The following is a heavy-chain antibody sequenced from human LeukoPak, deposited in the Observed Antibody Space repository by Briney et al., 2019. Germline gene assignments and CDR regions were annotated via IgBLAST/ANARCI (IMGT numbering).Heavy chain of an antibody. D-gene: IGHD3-3*01. CDR2: ISGDGGST. V-gene: IGHV3-43*02. J-gene: IGHJ6*02. Sequence: GGSLRLSGAASGFTFDDYAMHWVRQAPGKGLEWVSLISGDGGSTYYADSVKGRFTISRDNSKNSLYLQMNSLRTEDTALYYCAKEAPYYDFWSGYYYYYYGMDVWGQGTTVTVSS. CDR3: AKEAPYYDFWSGYYYYYYGMDV. CDR1: GFTFDDYA.